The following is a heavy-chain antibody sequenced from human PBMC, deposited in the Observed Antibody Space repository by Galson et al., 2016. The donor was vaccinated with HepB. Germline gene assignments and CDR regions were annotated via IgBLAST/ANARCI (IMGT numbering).Heavy chain of an antibody. CDR1: GGSFTEYS. Sequence: SETLSLTCAVYGGSFTEYSWTWIRQPPGKGLEWIGEIDLRGSTNYNPSLESRVSISPDTSKNQFSLKLTSVTAADTAAYYCARGRPKGRVRSNYYYGMDVWGLGTLVTVS. D-gene: IGHD3-10*01. CDR3: ARGRPKGRVRSNYYYGMDV. J-gene: IGHJ6*02. CDR2: IDLRGST. V-gene: IGHV4-34*01.